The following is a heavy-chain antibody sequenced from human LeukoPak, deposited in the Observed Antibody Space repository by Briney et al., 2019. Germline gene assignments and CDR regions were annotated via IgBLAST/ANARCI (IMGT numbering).Heavy chain of an antibody. Sequence: PSETLSLTCAVSGYSISSGYYWGWIRQPPGKGLEWIGNIYHSGSTYYNPSLKSRVTISVDTSKNQFSLKLSSVTAADTAVYYCARLRGALSGPFDIWGQGTMVTVSS. D-gene: IGHD3-10*01. CDR1: GYSISSGYY. J-gene: IGHJ3*02. CDR3: ARLRGALSGPFDI. CDR2: IYHSGST. V-gene: IGHV4-38-2*01.